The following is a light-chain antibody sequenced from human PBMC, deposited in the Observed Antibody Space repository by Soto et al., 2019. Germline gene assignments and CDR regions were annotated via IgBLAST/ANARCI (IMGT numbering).Light chain of an antibody. V-gene: IGKV1-9*01. CDR1: QSISNF. CDR2: AAS. CDR3: QQLKSNLIT. J-gene: IGKJ5*01. Sequence: IQMTQSPSSLSASLGDRVTITFRASQSISNFLNWFQHKPGKAPKLLIYAASTLQSGVPSRFSGSGSGTEFTLTISSLQPEDFATYYCQQLKSNLITFGQGTRLEIK.